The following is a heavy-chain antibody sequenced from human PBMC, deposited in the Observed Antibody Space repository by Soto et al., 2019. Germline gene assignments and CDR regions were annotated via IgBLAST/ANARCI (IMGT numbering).Heavy chain of an antibody. D-gene: IGHD7-27*01. CDR2: IRGYNGGT. CDR1: GYTFSSCG. CDR3: ARAPRSVSISGEAAYYHSYLDA. V-gene: IGHV1-18*01. J-gene: IGHJ6*03. Sequence: QVLLVQSGAEVKKPGASVKVSCKTSGYTFSSCGISWVRQAPGQGLEWMGWIRGYNGGTNYAQKFQGRVTMTTDTSTSTAYSELRNVRSEGTAAYYCARAPRSVSISGEAAYYHSYLDAWGKETTVTVSS.